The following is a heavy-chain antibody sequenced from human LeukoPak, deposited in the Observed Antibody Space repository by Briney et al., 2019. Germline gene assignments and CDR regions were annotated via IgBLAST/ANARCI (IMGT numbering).Heavy chain of an antibody. D-gene: IGHD3-3*01. CDR1: GYAFASYG. CDR2: ISVNNGNT. J-gene: IGHJ4*02. Sequence: ASVKVFCKASGYAFASYGISWVRQAPGQGLEWLGWISVNNGNTHYAQKFQGRVTMTTDASTSTAYMEVRSLRSDDTAVYYCQRITIFGVVIDFDYWGLGTLVTVSS. V-gene: IGHV1-18*01. CDR3: QRITIFGVVIDFDY.